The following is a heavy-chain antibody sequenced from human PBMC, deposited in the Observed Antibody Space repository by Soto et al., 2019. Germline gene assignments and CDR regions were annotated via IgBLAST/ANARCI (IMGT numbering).Heavy chain of an antibody. D-gene: IGHD3-10*01. CDR3: ARARPSYYYGSGSDFDY. J-gene: IGHJ4*02. CDR1: GYTFTSYA. Sequence: ASVKVSCKASGYTFTSYAMDWARKAPGQRFEWIGWINAGNCNTKYSQTFQGRATITRDTSASTAYMELSRLRSDDTAVYYCARARPSYYYGSGSDFDYWGQGTLVTVSS. CDR2: INAGNCNT. V-gene: IGHV1-3*01.